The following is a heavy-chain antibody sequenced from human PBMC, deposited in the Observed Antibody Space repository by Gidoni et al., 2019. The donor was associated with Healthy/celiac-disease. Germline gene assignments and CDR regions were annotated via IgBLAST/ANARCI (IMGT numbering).Heavy chain of an antibody. CDR3: ARGTAATWMGYFDY. Sequence: QVQLQQWGAGLLKPSETLSLTCAVYGGSFSGYYWSWIRQPPGKGLEWIWEINHSGSTNYNPSLKSRVTISVDTSKNQFSLKLSSVTAADTAVYYCARGTAATWMGYFDYWGQGTLVTVSS. J-gene: IGHJ4*02. CDR1: GGSFSGYY. D-gene: IGHD6-13*01. CDR2: INHSGST. V-gene: IGHV4-34*01.